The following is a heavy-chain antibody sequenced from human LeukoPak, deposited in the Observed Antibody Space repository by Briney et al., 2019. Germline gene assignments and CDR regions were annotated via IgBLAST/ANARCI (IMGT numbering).Heavy chain of an antibody. CDR3: ARGVRRDGYKPTYYYGMDV. J-gene: IGHJ6*02. Sequence: ASVKVSCKASGYTFTSYAMHWVRQAPGQRLEWMGWINAGNGNTKYSQKFQGRVTITRDTSASTAYMELSSLRSEDTAVYYCARGVRRDGYKPTYYYGMDVWGQGTTVIVSS. CDR1: GYTFTSYA. D-gene: IGHD5-12*01. CDR2: INAGNGNT. V-gene: IGHV1-3*01.